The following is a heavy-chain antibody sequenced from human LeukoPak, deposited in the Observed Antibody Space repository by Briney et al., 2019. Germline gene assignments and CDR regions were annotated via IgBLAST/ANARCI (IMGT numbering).Heavy chain of an antibody. D-gene: IGHD1-26*01. J-gene: IGHJ4*02. V-gene: IGHV1-18*01. CDR3: ARDLRYSGSYYLGY. Sequence: ASVKVSCKASGYTFTSYGISWVRQAPGQGLEWMGWISAYNGNTNYAQKLQGRVTMTTDTCTSTAYMELRSLRSDDTAVYYCARDLRYSGSYYLGYWGQGTLVTVSS. CDR2: ISAYNGNT. CDR1: GYTFTSYG.